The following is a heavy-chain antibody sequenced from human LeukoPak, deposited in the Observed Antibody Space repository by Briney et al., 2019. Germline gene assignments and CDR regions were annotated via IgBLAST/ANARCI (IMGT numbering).Heavy chain of an antibody. J-gene: IGHJ6*03. CDR2: ISRSSSYI. Sequence: GGSLRLSCAASGFTFSSYSMNWVRQAPGKGLEWVSSISRSSSYIYYADSVKGRFTISRDNAKSSLYLQMNSLRAEDTAVYYCARSSILEWLPYYYYYMDVWGKGTTVTVSS. V-gene: IGHV3-21*01. CDR3: ARSSILEWLPYYYYYMDV. D-gene: IGHD3-3*01. CDR1: GFTFSSYS.